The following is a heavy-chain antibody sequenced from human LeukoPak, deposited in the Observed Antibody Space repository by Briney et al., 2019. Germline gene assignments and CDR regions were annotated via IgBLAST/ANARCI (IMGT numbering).Heavy chain of an antibody. CDR3: ARDLTTVSWFDP. V-gene: IGHV1-3*01. D-gene: IGHD4-11*01. J-gene: IGHJ5*02. CDR1: GYTLTSYA. CDR2: INAGNGNT. Sequence: ASVKVSCKASGYTLTSYAMHWVRQAPGQRLEWMGWINAGNGNTKYSQKFQGRVTITRDTSASTAYMELSSLRSEDTAVYYCARDLTTVSWFDPWGQGTLVTVSS.